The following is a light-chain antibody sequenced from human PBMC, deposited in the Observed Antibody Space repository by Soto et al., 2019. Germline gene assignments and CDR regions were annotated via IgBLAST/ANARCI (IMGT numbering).Light chain of an antibody. J-gene: IGKJ1*01. CDR2: GAS. V-gene: IGKV3-15*01. CDR1: QSVSSY. CDR3: QEYNTWPWT. Sequence: EIVLTDSPATLSLSQWEIATLSCRASQSVSSYLAWYQQKPGQAPRLLIYGASTRATGIPDRFSGSGSGTEFILTISSLQSEDFAVHYCQEYNTWPWTFGQATKVDIK.